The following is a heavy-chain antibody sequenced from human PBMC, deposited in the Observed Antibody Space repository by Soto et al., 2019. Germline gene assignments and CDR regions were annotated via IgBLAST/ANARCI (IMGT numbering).Heavy chain of an antibody. Sequence: GGSLRLSCVASGFTFSSYSMTWFRQAPGKGLEWVSSITDSGGGTYYADSVKGRFTISRDNSKNTLYLQMNSLRVEDTAVYYCAHGLRTPTIPSPGGRSDPWGQGKLVTVSS. D-gene: IGHD2-2*02. V-gene: IGHV3-23*01. J-gene: IGHJ5*02. CDR2: ITDSGGGT. CDR3: AHGLRTPTIPSPGGRSDP. CDR1: GFTFSSYS.